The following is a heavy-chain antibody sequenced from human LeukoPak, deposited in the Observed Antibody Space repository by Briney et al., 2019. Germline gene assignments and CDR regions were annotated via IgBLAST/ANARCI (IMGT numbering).Heavy chain of an antibody. CDR2: ISGSGGST. V-gene: IGHV3-23*01. J-gene: IGHJ4*02. CDR1: GFTFSSYA. D-gene: IGHD2-8*02. CDR3: ARDRAGGRQELDY. Sequence: GGSLRLSCAASGFTFSSYAMSWVRQAPGKGLEWVSAISGSGGSTYYADSVKGRFTIPRDNAKNTLYLQMNSLRAEDTAVYYCARDRAGGRQELDYWGQGTLVTVSS.